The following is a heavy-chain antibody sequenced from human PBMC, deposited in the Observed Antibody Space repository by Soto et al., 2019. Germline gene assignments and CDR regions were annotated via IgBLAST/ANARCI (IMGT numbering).Heavy chain of an antibody. CDR1: GFTFSSYW. CDR2: TNEDGSII. J-gene: IGHJ4*02. D-gene: IGHD3-16*01. CDR3: TRDVGGGGGY. Sequence: EVQLVESGGGLVQPGGSLRLSCAASGFTFSSYWMHWVRQAPGKGLVWVSRTNEDGSIINYADSVKGRFTISRDNAKNTLNRKRNSRRVGDTVVYYCTRDVGGGGGYWGPGTLVTVSS. V-gene: IGHV3-74*01.